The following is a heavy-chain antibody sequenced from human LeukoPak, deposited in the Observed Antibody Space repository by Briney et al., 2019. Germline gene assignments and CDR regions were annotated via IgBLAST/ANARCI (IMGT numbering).Heavy chain of an antibody. D-gene: IGHD6-19*01. V-gene: IGHV3-9*01. CDR2: ISWNSGSI. CDR3: AKDTGSGRRDYYYGMDV. CDR1: GFTFDDYA. J-gene: IGHJ6*02. Sequence: GGSLRLSCAASGFTFDDYAMRWVRQAPGKGLEWVSGISWNSGSIGYADSVTGRFTITRDNAKNTQYLQMNSLRAEDTALYYCAKDTGSGRRDYYYGMDVWGQGTTVTVSS.